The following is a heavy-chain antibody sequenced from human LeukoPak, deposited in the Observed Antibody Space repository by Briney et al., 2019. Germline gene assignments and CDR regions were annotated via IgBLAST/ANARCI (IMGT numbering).Heavy chain of an antibody. CDR3: ARGYSSSWYEGHFDY. Sequence: PGGSLRLSCAASGFTVSSNYMSWVRQAPGKGLEWVSVIYSGGSTYYADSVKGRFTISRDNSKNTLYLQMNSLRAEDTAVYYCARGYSSSWYEGHFDYWGQGTLVTVSS. CDR1: GFTVSSNY. D-gene: IGHD6-13*01. V-gene: IGHV3-66*01. J-gene: IGHJ4*02. CDR2: IYSGGST.